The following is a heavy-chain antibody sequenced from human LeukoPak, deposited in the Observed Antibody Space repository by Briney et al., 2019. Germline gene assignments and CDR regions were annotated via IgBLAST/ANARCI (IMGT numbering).Heavy chain of an antibody. D-gene: IGHD3-22*01. Sequence: ASVKVSCKASGYTFTSYYMHWVRQAPGQGLEWMGIINPSGGSTSYAQKFQGRVTMTRDTSTSTVYMELSSLRSEDTAVYYCARDLHNDPDDSSGYYADYWGQGTLVTVSS. J-gene: IGHJ4*02. V-gene: IGHV1-46*01. CDR2: INPSGGST. CDR3: ARDLHNDPDDSSGYYADY. CDR1: GYTFTSYY.